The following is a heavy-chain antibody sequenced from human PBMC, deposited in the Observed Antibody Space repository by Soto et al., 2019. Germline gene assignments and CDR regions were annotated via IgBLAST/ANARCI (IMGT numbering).Heavy chain of an antibody. CDR1: GFTFSSYA. V-gene: IGHV3-23*01. CDR2: ISGSGATT. Sequence: LRLSCAASGFTFSSYAMSWVRQAPGKRLEWLSLISGSGATTYYADSVKGRFIVSRDKSKNTVYLQMNSLRADDTALYYCTKSSVHCSGGSCFDFWGQGTLVTVSS. J-gene: IGHJ5*01. D-gene: IGHD2-15*01. CDR3: TKSSVHCSGGSCFDF.